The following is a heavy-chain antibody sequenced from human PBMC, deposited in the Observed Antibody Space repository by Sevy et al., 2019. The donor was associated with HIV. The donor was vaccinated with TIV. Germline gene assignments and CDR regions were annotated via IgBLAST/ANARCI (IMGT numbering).Heavy chain of an antibody. Sequence: GGSLRLSCAASGFTFSSYEMNWVRQAPGKGLEWVSYISSSGSTIYYADSVKGRFTISRDNAKNSLYLQMNSLRAEDTAVYDCARDRGLCEANPGGDYWGQGTLVTVSS. CDR3: ARDRGLCEANPGGDY. CDR2: ISSSGSTI. D-gene: IGHD3-10*01. CDR1: GFTFSSYE. V-gene: IGHV3-48*03. J-gene: IGHJ4*02.